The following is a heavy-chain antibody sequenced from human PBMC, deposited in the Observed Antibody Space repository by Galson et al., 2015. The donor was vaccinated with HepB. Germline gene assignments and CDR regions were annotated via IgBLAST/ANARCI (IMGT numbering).Heavy chain of an antibody. CDR3: TRPAYCGGDCYAT. J-gene: IGHJ3*01. D-gene: IGHD2-21*01. CDR1: GFTFSGSA. V-gene: IGHV3-73*01. Sequence: SLRLSCAASGFTFSGSAMHWVRQASGKGLEWVGRIRSKANSYATAYAASVKGRFTISRDDSKNTAYLQMNSLKTEDTAVYYCTRPAYCGGDCYATWGQGTMVTVSS. CDR2: IRSKANSYAT.